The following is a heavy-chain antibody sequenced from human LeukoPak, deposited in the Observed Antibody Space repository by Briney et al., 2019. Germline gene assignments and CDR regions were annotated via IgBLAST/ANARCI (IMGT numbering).Heavy chain of an antibody. D-gene: IGHD4-23*01. CDR2: INPSGDST. Sequence: ASVKVSCKASGYTFTRSYIHWVRQAPGQGLEWMGTINPSGDSTSYAQKFQGRVTMTRDTSTSTVYMELSSLTSEDTAVYYCARAPGYGGNSDYWGQGTLVTVSS. J-gene: IGHJ4*02. V-gene: IGHV1-46*01. CDR1: GYTFTRSY. CDR3: ARAPGYGGNSDY.